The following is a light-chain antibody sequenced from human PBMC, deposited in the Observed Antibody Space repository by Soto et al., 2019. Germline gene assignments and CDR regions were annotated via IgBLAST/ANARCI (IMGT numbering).Light chain of an antibody. CDR1: QSISSNY. V-gene: IGKV3-20*01. CDR3: QQYGSWT. CDR2: GAS. Sequence: EIVLTQSPGTLSVSPGERATLSCRASQSISSNYLAWYQQKPGQAPSLLIYGASSRAIGIPDRFSGSGSGTDFTLTISRLEPEDSAIYYCQQYGSWTFGQGTKVEIK. J-gene: IGKJ1*01.